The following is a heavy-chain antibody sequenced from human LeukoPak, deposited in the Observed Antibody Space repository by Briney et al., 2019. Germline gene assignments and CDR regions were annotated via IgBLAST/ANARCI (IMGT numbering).Heavy chain of an antibody. CDR3: ATEYYGSYNY. CDR2: VKSKTDGGTT. V-gene: IGHV3-15*01. CDR1: GFTFSNAW. D-gene: IGHD3-10*01. J-gene: IGHJ4*02. Sequence: PGGSLRLSCAASGFTFSNAWMSWVRQAPGKRLEWVGHVKSKTDGGTTDYAAPVKGRFSISRDDSKNTLYLQMNSLKTEDTAVYYCATEYYGSYNYWGQGTLVTVSS.